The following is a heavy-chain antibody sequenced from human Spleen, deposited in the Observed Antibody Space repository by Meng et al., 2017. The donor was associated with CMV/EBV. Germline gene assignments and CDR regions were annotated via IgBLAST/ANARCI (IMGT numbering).Heavy chain of an antibody. J-gene: IGHJ4*02. D-gene: IGHD4-17*01. CDR1: GFTFDDYD. V-gene: IGHV3-20*04. CDR2: IHWSGDSS. CDR3: ARDLGGTYGDTKFEF. Sequence: GGSLRLSCAASGFTFDDYDMTWVRQAPGKGLEWVSGIHWSGDSSGYADSVKGRFIISRDNAQNSLYLQMNGLRAEDTAFYYCARDLGGTYGDTKFEFWGPGTLVTVSS.